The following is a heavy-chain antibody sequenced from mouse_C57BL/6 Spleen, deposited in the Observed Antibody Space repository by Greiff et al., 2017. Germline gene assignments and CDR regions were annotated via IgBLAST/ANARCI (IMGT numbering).Heavy chain of an antibody. V-gene: IGHV1-53*01. CDR2: INPSNGGT. Sequence: QVQLKQPGTELVKPGASVKLYCTASGYTFTSDWMHWVQQRPGQGLEWIGNINPSNGGTNYNEKFKSKATLTVDKSSSTAYMQRSSLTSEDSAVYYWARDELEWFADWGQGTLVTVSA. CDR1: GYTFTSDW. J-gene: IGHJ3*01. CDR3: ARDELEWFAD.